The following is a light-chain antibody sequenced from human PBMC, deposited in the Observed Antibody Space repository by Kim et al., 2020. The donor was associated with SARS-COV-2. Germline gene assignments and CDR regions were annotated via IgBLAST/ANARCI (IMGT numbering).Light chain of an antibody. Sequence: SSELTQLPSVSVSPGQTARITCSGDALPTKYVHWYQQKSGQAPVMVIYEDSKRPSGIPERFSGSSSGTVATLTISGAQVEDEADYYCYSTDSSGNHRVFGGGTQLTVL. CDR2: EDS. CDR3: YSTDSSGNHRV. CDR1: ALPTKY. V-gene: IGLV3-10*01. J-gene: IGLJ3*02.